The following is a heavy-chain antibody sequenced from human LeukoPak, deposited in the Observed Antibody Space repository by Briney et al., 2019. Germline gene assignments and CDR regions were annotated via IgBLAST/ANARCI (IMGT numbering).Heavy chain of an antibody. Sequence: GGSLRLSCAASGFTFSSYAMTWVRQAPGKGLEWVSAISASGGSTYYADSVKGRFTISRDNSKNTLYLQMNSLRAEDTAVYYCARGVVGATTVDYWGQGTLVTVSS. CDR2: ISASGGST. CDR3: ARGVVGATTVDY. D-gene: IGHD1-26*01. V-gene: IGHV3-23*01. J-gene: IGHJ4*02. CDR1: GFTFSSYA.